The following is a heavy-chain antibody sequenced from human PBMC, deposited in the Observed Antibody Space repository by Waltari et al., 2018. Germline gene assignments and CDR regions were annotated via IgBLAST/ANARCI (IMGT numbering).Heavy chain of an antibody. D-gene: IGHD3-10*01. V-gene: IGHV3-33*01. Sequence: QVQLVESGGGVVQPGRSLRLSCAASGFTFSSYGMHWVRQAPGKGVEWVAVIWYDGINKYYADSVKGRFTISRDNSKNTLYLQMNSLRAEDTAVYYCARVYPGSMAGDYWGQGTLVTVSS. CDR1: GFTFSSYG. CDR3: ARVYPGSMAGDY. J-gene: IGHJ4*02. CDR2: IWYDGINK.